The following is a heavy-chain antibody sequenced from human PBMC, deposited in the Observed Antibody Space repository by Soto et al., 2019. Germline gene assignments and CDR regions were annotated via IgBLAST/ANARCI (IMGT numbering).Heavy chain of an antibody. CDR3: ARVSRGGSCYAWTLRD. CDR1: GGTFSLYA. J-gene: IGHJ4*02. Sequence: SVKVSCKASGGTFSLYAISWLRQAPGQGLEWMGGIIPIFGTANYAQKFQGRVTITADESTSTAYMELSSLRSEDTAVYYCARVSRGGSCYAWTLRDWGQGTLVTVSS. CDR2: IIPIFGTA. V-gene: IGHV1-69*13. D-gene: IGHD2-15*01.